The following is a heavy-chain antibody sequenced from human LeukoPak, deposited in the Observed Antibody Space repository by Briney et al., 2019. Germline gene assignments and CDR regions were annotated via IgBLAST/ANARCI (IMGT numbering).Heavy chain of an antibody. J-gene: IGHJ4*02. D-gene: IGHD5-24*01. CDR1: GFTFSSYA. CDR2: ISGSGGST. V-gene: IGHV3-23*01. Sequence: SGGSLRLSCAASGFTFSSYAMSWVRQAPGKGLEWVSAISGSGGSTYYADSVKGRFTISRDSSKNTLYLQMNSLRAEDTAVYYCARDRRDGYCLGHWGQGTLVTVSS. CDR3: ARDRRDGYCLGH.